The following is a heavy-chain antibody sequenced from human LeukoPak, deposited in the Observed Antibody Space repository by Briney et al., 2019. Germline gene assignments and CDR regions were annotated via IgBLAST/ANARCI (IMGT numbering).Heavy chain of an antibody. D-gene: IGHD3-10*01. CDR1: GFTFSSYG. J-gene: IGHJ4*02. Sequence: PGGSLRLSCAASGFTFSSYGMHWVRQAPGKGLEWVAFIRYDGSNKYYADSVKGRFTISRDNSKNTLYLQMNSLRAEDTAVYYCAKDSIGLLWSGEAMGDYWGQGTLVTVSS. V-gene: IGHV3-30*02. CDR3: AKDSIGLLWSGEAMGDY. CDR2: IRYDGSNK.